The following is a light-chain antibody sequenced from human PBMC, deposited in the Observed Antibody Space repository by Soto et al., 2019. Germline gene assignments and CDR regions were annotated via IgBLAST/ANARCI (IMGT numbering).Light chain of an antibody. CDR1: QGIRNF. Sequence: EIVMTQSPATLSVSPGERATLSCRASQGIRNFLAWYQQKPGQAPRLLISGASTRATGIPARFSGSGSGTHFTLTISSLQSGDFAVYYCQQSASWPWTFGQGTKVEIK. J-gene: IGKJ1*01. V-gene: IGKV3-15*01. CDR2: GAS. CDR3: QQSASWPWT.